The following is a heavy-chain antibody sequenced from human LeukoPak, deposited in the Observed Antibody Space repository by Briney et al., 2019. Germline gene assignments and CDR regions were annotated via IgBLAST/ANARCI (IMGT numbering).Heavy chain of an antibody. CDR1: GGSISSGGYS. CDR2: IYHSGST. J-gene: IGHJ4*02. CDR3: ARGRYGSGWWDY. Sequence: SETLSLTCAVSGGSISSGGYSWSWIRQPPGKGLEWIGYIYHSGSTYYNPSLKSRVTISVDTSKNQFSLKLSSVTAADTAVYYCARGRYGSGWWDYWGQGTLVTVSS. D-gene: IGHD3-10*01. V-gene: IGHV4-30-2*01.